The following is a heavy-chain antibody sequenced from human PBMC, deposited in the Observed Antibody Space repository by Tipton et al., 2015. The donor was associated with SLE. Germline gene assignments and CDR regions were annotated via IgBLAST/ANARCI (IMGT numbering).Heavy chain of an antibody. CDR2: ISYDGGSK. CDR1: AFTFSYHA. Sequence: SLRLSCAASAFTFSYHAMHWVRQAPGKGLEWVAVISYDGGSKYYADSVKGRFTISRDNSKHTLYLQMNSLRPEDTAVYYCARDRDGFSGYEYYWGQGTLVTVSS. J-gene: IGHJ4*02. V-gene: IGHV3-30*04. CDR3: ARDRDGFSGYEYY. D-gene: IGHD5-12*01.